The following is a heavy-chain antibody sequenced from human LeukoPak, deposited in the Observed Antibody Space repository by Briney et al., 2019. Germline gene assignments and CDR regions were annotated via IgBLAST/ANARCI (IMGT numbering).Heavy chain of an antibody. CDR2: IYYSGST. CDR1: GGSISSYY. Sequence: PSETLSLTCTVPGGSISSYYWSWIRPPPGKVLEWIGYIYYSGSTNYNPSLKSRVTISVDTSKNQFSLKLSSVTAADTAVYYCARDSGTKNWFDPWGQGTLVTVSS. D-gene: IGHD1/OR15-1a*01. V-gene: IGHV4-59*01. J-gene: IGHJ5*02. CDR3: ARDSGTKNWFDP.